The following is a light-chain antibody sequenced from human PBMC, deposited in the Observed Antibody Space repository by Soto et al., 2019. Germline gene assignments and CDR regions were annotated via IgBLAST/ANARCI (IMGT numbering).Light chain of an antibody. J-gene: IGLJ1*01. V-gene: IGLV2-14*01. CDR3: SSYTSSSSPYV. CDR1: SSDVGVYNY. CDR2: EVS. Sequence: QPVWTGPASTSESPGRSITMSWIGNSSDVGVYNYVSWYQQHPGKAPKLMIYEVSNRPSGVSNRFSGSKSGNTASLTISGLQAEDEADYYCSSYTSSSSPYVFGTGTKVTV.